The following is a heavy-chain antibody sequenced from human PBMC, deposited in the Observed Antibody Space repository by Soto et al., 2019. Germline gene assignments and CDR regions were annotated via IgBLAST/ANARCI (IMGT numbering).Heavy chain of an antibody. V-gene: IGHV3-74*01. CDR3: ARWGELELPPFDY. CDR2: INSDGSST. J-gene: IGHJ4*02. CDR1: GFTFSSYW. D-gene: IGHD1-7*01. Sequence: EVQLVESGGGLVQPGGSLRLSCAASGFTFSSYWMHWVRQAPGKGLVWVSRINSDGSSTSYVDSVKGRFTISRDNAKNTLYLQMNSLRAEDTAVYYCARWGELELPPFDYWGQGTLVTVSS.